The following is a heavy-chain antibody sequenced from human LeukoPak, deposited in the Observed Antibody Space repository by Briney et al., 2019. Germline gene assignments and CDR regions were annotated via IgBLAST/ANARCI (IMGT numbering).Heavy chain of an antibody. D-gene: IGHD7-27*01. Sequence: PSETLSLTCTVSGGSISSYYWSWIRQPPGKGLEWIGYIYYSGSTNYNPSLKSRVTTSVETSKNQFSLMLSSVTAADTAVYYCARHPGSSDAFDIWGQGTMVTVSS. CDR1: GGSISSYY. J-gene: IGHJ3*02. CDR3: ARHPGSSDAFDI. CDR2: IYYSGST. V-gene: IGHV4-59*08.